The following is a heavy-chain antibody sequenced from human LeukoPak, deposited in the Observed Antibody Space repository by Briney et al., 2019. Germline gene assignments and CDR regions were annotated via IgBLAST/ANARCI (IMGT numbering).Heavy chain of an antibody. J-gene: IGHJ6*03. CDR2: ISTVVSTI. V-gene: IGHV3-48*04. CDR3: ARHDYMDV. CDR1: GFILSGYG. Sequence: GGSLRLSCAASGFILSGYGMNWVRQAPGKGLEWISYISTVVSTIYYADSVKGRFTISRDNAKNSLYLQMNSLRAEDTAVYYCARHDYMDVWGKGTTVIVS.